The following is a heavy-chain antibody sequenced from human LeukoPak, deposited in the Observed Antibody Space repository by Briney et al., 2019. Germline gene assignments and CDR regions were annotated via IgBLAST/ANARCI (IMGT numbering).Heavy chain of an antibody. V-gene: IGHV4-4*07. Sequence: SETLSLTCTVSGGSITSYYWSWIRQPAGKGLEWIGRIYTSGSTNYNPSPKSRVTISVDKSMNQFSLKLSSVTAADTAVYYCARDCTDTYCYSYYFDYWGQGTLVTVSS. D-gene: IGHD2-15*01. J-gene: IGHJ4*02. CDR3: ARDCTDTYCYSYYFDY. CDR2: IYTSGST. CDR1: GGSITSYY.